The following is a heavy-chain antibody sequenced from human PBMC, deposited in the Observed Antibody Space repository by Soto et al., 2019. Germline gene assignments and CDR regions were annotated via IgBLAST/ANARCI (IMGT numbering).Heavy chain of an antibody. Sequence: PGGSLRLSCAASGFTFRNFAFHWVRQAPGKGLEWVSGISGGGATTYYADSVKGRFTISRDNSKNTVYLQMNSLRDEDTAVYYCAKLTAAWGQGTLVTVSS. CDR1: GFTFRNFA. J-gene: IGHJ4*02. CDR2: ISGGGATT. V-gene: IGHV3-23*01. D-gene: IGHD6-13*01. CDR3: AKLTAA.